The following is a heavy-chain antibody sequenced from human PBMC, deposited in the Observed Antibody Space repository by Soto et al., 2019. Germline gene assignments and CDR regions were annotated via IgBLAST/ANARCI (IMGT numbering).Heavy chain of an antibody. CDR1: GFNFSSYA. CDR2: ITTSGDRS. Sequence: GGSLRLSCAASGFNFSSYAMSWIRQAPGKGPEWVAGITTSGDRSGYADSVKGRFTVSRDNSQNTMYLQMSSLSAEDTALYYCAKNQERELPRVIDFWGQGTLVTVSS. V-gene: IGHV3-23*01. D-gene: IGHD1-7*01. J-gene: IGHJ4*02. CDR3: AKNQERELPRVIDF.